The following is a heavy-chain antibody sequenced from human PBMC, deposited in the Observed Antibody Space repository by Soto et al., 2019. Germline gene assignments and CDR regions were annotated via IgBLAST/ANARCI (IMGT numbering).Heavy chain of an antibody. J-gene: IGHJ4*02. CDR1: GFTFSSYD. Sequence: EVQLVESGGGLVQPGGSLRLSCAASGFTFSSYDMHWVRQATGKGLEWVSAIGTAGDTYYPGSVKGRFTISRENAKNSLYLQMNSLRAGDTAVYYCARGSRSGSYPRNFDYWGQGTLVTVSS. CDR2: IGTAGDT. CDR3: ARGSRSGSYPRNFDY. V-gene: IGHV3-13*01. D-gene: IGHD1-26*01.